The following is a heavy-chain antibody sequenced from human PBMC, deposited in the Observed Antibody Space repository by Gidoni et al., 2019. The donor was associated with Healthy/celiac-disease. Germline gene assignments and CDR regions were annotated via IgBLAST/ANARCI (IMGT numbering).Heavy chain of an antibody. J-gene: IGHJ3*02. CDR3: ARGKYYDHAFDI. Sequence: QVQLQESGPGLVKPSQTLSLTCTVSGGSISSGSYYWSWIRQPAGKGLEWIGRIYTSGSTNYNPSLKSRVTISVDTSKNQFSLKLSSVTAADTAVYYCARGKYYDHAFDIWGQGTMVTVSS. CDR2: IYTSGST. D-gene: IGHD3-22*01. V-gene: IGHV4-61*02. CDR1: GGSISSGSYY.